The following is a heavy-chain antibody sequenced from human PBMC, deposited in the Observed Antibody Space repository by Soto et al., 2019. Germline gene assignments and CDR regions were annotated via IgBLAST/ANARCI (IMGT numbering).Heavy chain of an antibody. Sequence: GSLRLSCAASGFTFSDHYMDWVRQAPGKGLEWVGRTRNKANSYTTEYAASVKGRFTISRDDAKNSLYLQMNSLKTEDTAVYYCASSIVATMAFDYWGQGTLVTVSS. CDR2: TRNKANSYTT. J-gene: IGHJ4*02. CDR1: GFTFSDHY. D-gene: IGHD5-12*01. CDR3: ASSIVATMAFDY. V-gene: IGHV3-72*01.